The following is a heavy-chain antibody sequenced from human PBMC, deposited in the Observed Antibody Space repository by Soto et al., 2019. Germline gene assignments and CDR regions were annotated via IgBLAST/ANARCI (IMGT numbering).Heavy chain of an antibody. D-gene: IGHD3-3*01. Sequence: QVQLVESGGGVVQPGRSLRLSCAASGFTFSSYGMHWVRQAPGKGLEWVAVISYDGSNKYYADSVKGRFTISRDNSKNTLYLQMNSLRAEDTAVYYCAKDKSNYDFWSGYLLMNWGQGTLVTVSS. CDR2: ISYDGSNK. V-gene: IGHV3-30*18. CDR3: AKDKSNYDFWSGYLLMN. CDR1: GFTFSSYG. J-gene: IGHJ4*02.